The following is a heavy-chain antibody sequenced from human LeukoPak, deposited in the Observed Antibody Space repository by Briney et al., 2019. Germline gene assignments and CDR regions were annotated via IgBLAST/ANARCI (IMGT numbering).Heavy chain of an antibody. V-gene: IGHV3-23*01. CDR2: ISGSGGST. J-gene: IGHJ4*02. CDR3: AKANTYGSGSYPFDY. Sequence: GGSLRLSCAASGFXFSSYAISWVRQAPGKGLERVSAISGSGGSTYYADSVKGRFTISRDTSKNTLYLQMNSLRAEDTAVYYCAKANTYGSGSYPFDYWGQGTLVTVSS. D-gene: IGHD3-10*01. CDR1: GFXFSSYA.